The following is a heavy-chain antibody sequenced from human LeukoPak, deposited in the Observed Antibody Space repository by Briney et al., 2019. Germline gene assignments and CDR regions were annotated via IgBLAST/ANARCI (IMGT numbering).Heavy chain of an antibody. V-gene: IGHV4-34*01. CDR2: INHSGST. Sequence: SETLSLTCAVYGGSFSGYYWSWIRQPPGKGLEWIGEINHSGSTNYNPSLKSRVTISVDTSKNQFSLKLSSVTAADTAVYYCARLYSSSKVLGYYYYYYYMDVWGKGTTVTVSS. J-gene: IGHJ6*03. CDR3: ARLYSSSKVLGYYYYYYYMDV. D-gene: IGHD6-6*01. CDR1: GGSFSGYY.